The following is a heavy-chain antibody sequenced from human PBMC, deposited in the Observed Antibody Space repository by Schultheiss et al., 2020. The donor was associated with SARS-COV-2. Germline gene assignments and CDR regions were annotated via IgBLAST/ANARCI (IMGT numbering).Heavy chain of an antibody. J-gene: IGHJ4*02. D-gene: IGHD5-18*01. CDR2: IKSKTDGGTT. CDR1: GFTFSNAW. Sequence: GESLKISCAASGFTFSNAWMSWVRQAPGKGLEWVGRIKSKTDGGTTDYAAPVKGRFTISRDDSKNTLYLQMNSLRAEDTAVYYCARPPYSYGYADVDDYWGQGTLVTVSS. CDR3: ARPPYSYGYADVDDY. V-gene: IGHV3-15*01.